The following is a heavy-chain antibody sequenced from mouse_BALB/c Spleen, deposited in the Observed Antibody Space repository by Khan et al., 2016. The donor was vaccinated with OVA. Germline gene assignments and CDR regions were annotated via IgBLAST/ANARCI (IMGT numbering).Heavy chain of an antibody. Sequence: VQLQESGPGLVAPSQSLSITCTVSGFSLPTYGVSWVRQPPGKGLEWLGVIWGDGSTNYHSALISRLSISKDNSKSQVFLKLNSQQTDDTATYYCAKDFGSSYGWYFDVWGAGTTVTVSS. CDR1: GFSLPTYG. J-gene: IGHJ1*01. CDR2: IWGDGST. CDR3: AKDFGSSYGWYFDV. V-gene: IGHV2-3*01. D-gene: IGHD1-1*01.